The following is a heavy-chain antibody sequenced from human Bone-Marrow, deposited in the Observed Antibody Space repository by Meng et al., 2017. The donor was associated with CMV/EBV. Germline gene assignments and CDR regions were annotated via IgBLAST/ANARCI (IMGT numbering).Heavy chain of an antibody. D-gene: IGHD3-3*01. J-gene: IGHJ3*02. CDR2: IYSGDST. Sequence: GGSLRLSCAASGFPVSSNYMSWVRQAPGKGLEWVSVIYSGDSTYYADSVKGRFTISRDNSKNTLYLQMNSLRAEDTAVYYCARAENYDFWSGLGAFDIWGQGTMVTVSS. CDR3: ARAENYDFWSGLGAFDI. V-gene: IGHV3-53*01. CDR1: GFPVSSNY.